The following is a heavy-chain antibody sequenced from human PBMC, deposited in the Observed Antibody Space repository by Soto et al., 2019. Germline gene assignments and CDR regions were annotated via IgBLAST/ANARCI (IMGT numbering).Heavy chain of an antibody. CDR2: IYHSGST. V-gene: IGHV4-30-2*01. CDR1: GGSISSGGYS. D-gene: IGHD5-12*01. CDR3: AAGGGLPRYY. J-gene: IGHJ4*02. Sequence: QLQLQGSGSGLVKPSQTLSLTCAVSGGSISSGGYSWSWIRQPPGKGLEWIGYIYHSGSTYYNPSLKSRVTISVDRSKNQFSQKLSSVTAADTAVYYCAAGGGLPRYYWGQGTLVTVSS.